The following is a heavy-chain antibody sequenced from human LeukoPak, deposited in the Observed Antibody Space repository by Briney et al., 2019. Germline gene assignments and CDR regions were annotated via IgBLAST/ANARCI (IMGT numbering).Heavy chain of an antibody. CDR1: GYSISSGYY. J-gene: IGHJ5*02. CDR3: ARGEGSGSHSSFDP. D-gene: IGHD3-10*01. V-gene: IGHV4-38-2*02. Sequence: ASETLSLTCTVSGYSISSGYYWGWIRQPPGKGLEWIGSIYHSGSTYYNPSLKSRVTISVDTSKNQFSLKLSSVTAADTAVYYCARGEGSGSHSSFDPWGQGTLVTVSS. CDR2: IYHSGST.